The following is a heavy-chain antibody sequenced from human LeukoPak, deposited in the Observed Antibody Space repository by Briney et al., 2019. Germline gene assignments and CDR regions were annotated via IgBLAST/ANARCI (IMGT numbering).Heavy chain of an antibody. CDR1: GFTFSSYA. J-gene: IGHJ4*02. CDR2: VSGGGGTT. CDR3: AKDMGYCSSATCYGLDY. Sequence: GGSLRLSCAASGFTFSSYAMSWVRRAPGKGLEWVSPVSGGGGTTYYADSVKGRFTISRDNSKNTLSLQMNSLRAEDTAIYYCAKDMGYCSSATCYGLDYWGQGTLVTVFS. V-gene: IGHV3-23*01. D-gene: IGHD2-2*01.